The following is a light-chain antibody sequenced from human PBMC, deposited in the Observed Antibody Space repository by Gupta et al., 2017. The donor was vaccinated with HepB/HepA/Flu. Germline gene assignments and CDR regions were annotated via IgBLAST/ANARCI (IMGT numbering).Light chain of an antibody. CDR3: QNYGSSPPVT. CDR2: GAS. V-gene: IGKV3-20*01. CDR1: QSVSSSY. J-gene: IGKJ5*01. Sequence: IVLMQSPGTLSLSPGERASLSCRASQSVSSSYLAWYQQKPGQSPRLLMYGASSRVTGVPDRCSGSGSGTDFTLTISSREPEDVAVYYCQNYGSSPPVTFGQGTRLETK.